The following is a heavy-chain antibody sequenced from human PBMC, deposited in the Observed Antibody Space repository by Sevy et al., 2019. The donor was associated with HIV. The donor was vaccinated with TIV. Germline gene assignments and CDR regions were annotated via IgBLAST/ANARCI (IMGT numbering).Heavy chain of an antibody. J-gene: IGHJ4*02. Sequence: GGYLRLSCAASGFTFDDYGMHWVRQAPGKGLEWVSGISWNSATIVYADSAKGRFTISRDNARNSLYLQMNSLRVEDMAVSYCAKWAGSSLLSAIAYWGQGTLVTVSS. CDR3: AKWAGSSLLSAIAY. CDR2: ISWNSATI. V-gene: IGHV3-9*03. CDR1: GFTFDDYG. D-gene: IGHD2-15*01.